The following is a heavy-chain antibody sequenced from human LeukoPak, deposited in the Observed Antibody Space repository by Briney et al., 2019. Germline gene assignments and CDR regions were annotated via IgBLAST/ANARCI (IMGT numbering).Heavy chain of an antibody. CDR3: ARGARGYYGSGRLD. J-gene: IGHJ4*02. D-gene: IGHD3-10*01. Sequence: SETLSLTCTVSGGSISSYYWSWLRQPPGKGLEWLGSIYYSGSTYYNPSLKSRVTISVDTSKNQFSLKLSSVTAADTAVYYCARGARGYYGSGRLDWGQGTLVTVSS. CDR2: IYYSGST. CDR1: GGSISSYY. V-gene: IGHV4-59*12.